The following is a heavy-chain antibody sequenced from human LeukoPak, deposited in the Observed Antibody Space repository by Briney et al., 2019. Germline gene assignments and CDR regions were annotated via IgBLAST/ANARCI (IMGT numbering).Heavy chain of an antibody. J-gene: IGHJ4*02. CDR1: GYTFTSYY. V-gene: IGHV1-46*01. CDR2: INPSGGST. D-gene: IGHD3-22*01. Sequence: ASVKVSRKAPGYTFTSYYMHWVRQAPGQGLEWMGIINPSGGSTSYAQRFQGRVTMTRDTSTSTVYMELSSLRSEDTAVYYCARNKWNYYDSSGYYFFDYWGQGTLVTVSS. CDR3: ARNKWNYYDSSGYYFFDY.